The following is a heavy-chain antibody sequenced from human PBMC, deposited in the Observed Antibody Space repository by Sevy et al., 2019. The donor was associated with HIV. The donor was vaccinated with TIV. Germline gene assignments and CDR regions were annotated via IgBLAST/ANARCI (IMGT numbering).Heavy chain of an antibody. CDR2: IGTAGDT. V-gene: IGHV3-13*01. CDR3: ARVLYIAAAGTQSDYGMDV. J-gene: IGHJ6*02. CDR1: GFTFSSYY. D-gene: IGHD6-13*01. Sequence: GGSLRLSCAASGFTFSSYYMHWVRQATGKGLEWVSAIGTAGDTYYPGAVKGRFTISRENAKNSLYLQMNSLRAGDTAVYYCARVLYIAAAGTQSDYGMDVWGQGTTVTVSS.